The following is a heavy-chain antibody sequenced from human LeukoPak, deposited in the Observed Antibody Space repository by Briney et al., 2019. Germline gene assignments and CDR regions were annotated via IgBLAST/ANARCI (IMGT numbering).Heavy chain of an antibody. V-gene: IGHV4-4*07. CDR1: GGSISSYY. CDR3: ASSGYSSGWYGHYFDY. D-gene: IGHD6-19*01. J-gene: IGHJ4*02. Sequence: SETLSLTCTVSGGSISSYYWSWIRQPAGKGLEWIGRIYTRGSTNYNPSLKSRVTMSVDTSKNQFSLKLSSVTAADTAVYYCASSGYSSGWYGHYFDYWGQGTLVTVSS. CDR2: IYTRGST.